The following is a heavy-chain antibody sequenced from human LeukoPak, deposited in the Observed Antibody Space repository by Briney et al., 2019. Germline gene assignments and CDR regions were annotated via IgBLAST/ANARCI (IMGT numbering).Heavy chain of an antibody. CDR3: ARLWPSVWYFDL. CDR1: GSIFTRYW. D-gene: IGHD3-16*01. Sequence: PGESLQISCKGSGSIFTRYWIGWVRQVPGKGLEWMGIIYPGDSDTRYSPSFQGQVTISADKSISTAYLQWSSLKASDTAMYYCARLWPSVWYFDLWGRGTLVTVSS. J-gene: IGHJ2*01. CDR2: IYPGDSDT. V-gene: IGHV5-51*01.